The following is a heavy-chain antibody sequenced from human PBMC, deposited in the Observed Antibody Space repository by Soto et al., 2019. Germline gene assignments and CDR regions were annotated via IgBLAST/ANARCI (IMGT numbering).Heavy chain of an antibody. Sequence: EVQLVETGGGLIQPGGSLRLSCAASGFTVSSNYMSWVRQAPGKGLEWVSVIYSGGSTYYADSVKGRFTISRDNSKNTLYLQMNSLRAEDTAVYYCARDQLGSSSYLVYWGQGTLVAVSS. D-gene: IGHD3-22*01. CDR3: ARDQLGSSSYLVY. CDR1: GFTVSSNY. V-gene: IGHV3-53*02. CDR2: IYSGGST. J-gene: IGHJ4*02.